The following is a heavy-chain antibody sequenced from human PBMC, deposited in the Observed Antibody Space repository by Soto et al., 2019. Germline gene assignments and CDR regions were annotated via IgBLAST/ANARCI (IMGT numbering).Heavy chain of an antibody. CDR2: ISHSGST. CDR3: ARTRPHRLHQYYFDY. J-gene: IGHJ4*02. V-gene: IGHV4-30-2*01. CDR1: GGSISSDYYS. Sequence: SETLSLTCAVSGGSISSDYYSWSWIRQPPGKGLEWIGYISHSGSTYYNPSLKSRVTISVDRSKSQFSLKLRSVTAADTAVYYCARTRPHRLHQYYFDYWGQGALVTVSS. D-gene: IGHD5-18*01.